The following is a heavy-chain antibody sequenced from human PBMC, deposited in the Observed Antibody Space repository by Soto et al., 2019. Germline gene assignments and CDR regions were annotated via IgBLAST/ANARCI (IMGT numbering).Heavy chain of an antibody. D-gene: IGHD5-12*01. J-gene: IGHJ4*02. CDR3: AGGRGYTVDY. Sequence: SETLSLTCTVSGGSISSYYWSWIRQPPGKGLEWIGYIYYSGSTNYNPSLKSRVTISVDTSKNQFSLKLSSVTAADTAVYYCAGGRGYTVDYWGQGTLVTVSS. CDR1: GGSISSYY. CDR2: IYYSGST. V-gene: IGHV4-59*01.